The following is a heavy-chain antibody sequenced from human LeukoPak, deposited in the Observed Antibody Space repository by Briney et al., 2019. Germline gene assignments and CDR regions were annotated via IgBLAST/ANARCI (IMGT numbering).Heavy chain of an antibody. J-gene: IGHJ4*02. V-gene: IGHV3-74*01. CDR1: GFTFSSYW. Sequence: PGGFLRLSCAASGFTFSSYWMHWVRQAPGKGLVWVSRINSDGSSTSYADSVKGRFTISRDNAKNTLYLQMNSLRAEDTAVYYCARSAHCSGGSCYSPFDYWGQGTLVTVSS. CDR3: ARSAHCSGGSCYSPFDY. D-gene: IGHD2-15*01. CDR2: INSDGSST.